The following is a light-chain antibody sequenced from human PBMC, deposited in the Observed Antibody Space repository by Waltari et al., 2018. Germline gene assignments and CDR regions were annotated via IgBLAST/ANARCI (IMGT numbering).Light chain of an antibody. Sequence: QSALTQPASVSGSPGQSITISCPGTSRDVGGDNYASWYQQHPGKAPKLMIFDVSYRPSGISYRFSGSKSGITASLTISGLQAEDEADYYCSSYTSSSTWVFGGGTKLTVL. CDR1: SRDVGGDNY. CDR3: SSYTSSSTWV. V-gene: IGLV2-14*03. CDR2: DVS. J-gene: IGLJ3*02.